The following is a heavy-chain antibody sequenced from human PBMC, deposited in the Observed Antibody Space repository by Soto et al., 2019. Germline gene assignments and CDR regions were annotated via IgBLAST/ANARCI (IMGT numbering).Heavy chain of an antibody. J-gene: IGHJ5*01. D-gene: IGHD5-12*01. CDR1: GFTFSSYA. Sequence: EVQLLESGGGLVQPGGSLRLSCAASGFTFSSYAMSWVRQAPGKGLEWVSAISGSGGSTFYADSVKGRFTISRDTSKNTRFLQMNSVGAEDAAVYYCEKDRWRGYDWFGSWGQGTLVTVSS. CDR3: EKDRWRGYDWFGS. CDR2: ISGSGGST. V-gene: IGHV3-23*01.